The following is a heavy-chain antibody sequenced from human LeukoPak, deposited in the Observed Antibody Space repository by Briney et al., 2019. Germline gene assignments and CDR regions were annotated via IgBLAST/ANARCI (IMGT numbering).Heavy chain of an antibody. J-gene: IGHJ4*02. CDR2: INAGKGNT. CDR1: EYTFSSYS. Sequence: ASVKVSCKAFEYTFSSYSIHWVRQAPGQRLEWMGWINAGKGNTKYSQKLQGRVTMTRNTSISTAYMELSSLRSEDTAVYYCARVPYRTYYDFWSGYTGGHEYYFDYWGQGTLVTVSS. D-gene: IGHD3-3*01. V-gene: IGHV1-3*01. CDR3: ARVPYRTYYDFWSGYTGGHEYYFDY.